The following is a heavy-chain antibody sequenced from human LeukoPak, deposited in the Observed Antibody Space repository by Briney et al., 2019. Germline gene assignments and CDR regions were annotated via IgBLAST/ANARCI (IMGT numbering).Heavy chain of an antibody. Sequence: PGGSLRLSCAASGFTFSSYAMHWVRQAPGKGLEWMAVISYDGSNKYYVDSVKGRFTISRDNSKNTLYLQMNSLRAEDTAVYYCARGSAAGPFDYWGQGTLVTVSS. D-gene: IGHD6-13*01. V-gene: IGHV3-30-3*01. CDR1: GFTFSSYA. CDR2: ISYDGSNK. J-gene: IGHJ4*02. CDR3: ARGSAAGPFDY.